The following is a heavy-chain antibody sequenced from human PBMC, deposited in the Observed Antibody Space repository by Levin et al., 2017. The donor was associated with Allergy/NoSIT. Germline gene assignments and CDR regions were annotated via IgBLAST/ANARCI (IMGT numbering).Heavy chain of an antibody. CDR2: TSYDGSIK. V-gene: IGHV3-30*04. D-gene: IGHD5-12*01. J-gene: IGHJ4*02. Sequence: LSLTCAASGFTFTSYAMHWVRQVPGKGLEGVAVTSYDGSIKYYGDSVKGRVTISRDNSKNTLYLQMNSLRAEDTAVYYCARSMDSGDGGYFDYWGQGTLVTVSS. CDR3: ARSMDSGDGGYFDY. CDR1: GFTFTSYA.